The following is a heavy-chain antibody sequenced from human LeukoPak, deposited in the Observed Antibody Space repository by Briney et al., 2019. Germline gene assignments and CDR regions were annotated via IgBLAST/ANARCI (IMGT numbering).Heavy chain of an antibody. CDR2: ISTSVSTI. J-gene: IGHJ3*02. CDR3: ARGSDYGVGAFDI. CDR1: GFAFSSYE. D-gene: IGHD4-17*01. Sequence: PGGSLRLSCAASGFAFSSYEMNWVRQAPGKGLEWVSYISTSVSTIYYGDSVKGRFTISRDNAKNSLFLQMNNLRAEDTAVYYCARGSDYGVGAFDIWGQGTMVTVSS. V-gene: IGHV3-48*03.